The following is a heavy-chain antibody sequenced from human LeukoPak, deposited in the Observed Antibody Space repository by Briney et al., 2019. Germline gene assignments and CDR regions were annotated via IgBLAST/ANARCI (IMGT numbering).Heavy chain of an antibody. V-gene: IGHV1-3*01. CDR2: VDAGSDNR. CDR1: GYRFTSYS. Sequence: ASVKVSCKASGYRFTSYSIHWVRQAPGQRLEWMGSVDAGSDNRKYSQKFQGRVTITSDTSASTAYMELSSLRSEDTAVYYCASGVDSSGYYYSYWGQGTLVTVSS. CDR3: ASGVDSSGYYYSY. J-gene: IGHJ4*02. D-gene: IGHD3-22*01.